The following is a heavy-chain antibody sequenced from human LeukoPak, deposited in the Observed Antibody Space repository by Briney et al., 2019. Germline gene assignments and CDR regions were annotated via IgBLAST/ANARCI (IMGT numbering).Heavy chain of an antibody. J-gene: IGHJ6*03. Sequence: GGSLRLSCAASGFTFTTYGMHWVRQAPGKGLEYVSGISSDGTSTYYASSVKGRFIISRDISKNMLYLQVGSLIAEDMAVYYCAREQKYYYYMDVWGKGTTVTLSS. D-gene: IGHD6-6*01. CDR2: ISSDGTST. V-gene: IGHV3-64*01. CDR3: AREQKYYYYMDV. CDR1: GFTFTTYG.